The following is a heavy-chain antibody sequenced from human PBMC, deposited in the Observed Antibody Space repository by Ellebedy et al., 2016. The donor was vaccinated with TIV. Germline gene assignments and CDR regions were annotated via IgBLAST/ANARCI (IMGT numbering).Heavy chain of an antibody. V-gene: IGHV1-46*01. Sequence: ASVKVSCKASGYTFTSYFLYWVRQAPGQGLEWMGIIKPTSGSSNYAQKFQGRVTMTRDTSTSTVYMDLSSLRSEDTAVYYCARGDNYYYDSSGYYYSYWGQGTLVTVSS. CDR2: IKPTSGSS. J-gene: IGHJ4*02. CDR3: ARGDNYYYDSSGYYYSY. CDR1: GYTFTSYF. D-gene: IGHD3-22*01.